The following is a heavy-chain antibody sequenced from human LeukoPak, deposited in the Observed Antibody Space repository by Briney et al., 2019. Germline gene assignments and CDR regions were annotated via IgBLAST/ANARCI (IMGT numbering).Heavy chain of an antibody. J-gene: IGHJ4*02. CDR1: GPTSSTFW. Sequence: GGVLRLSCAASGPTSSTFWMTCVRHAPRGGRGWVAKIQQEGSEKYYVDSVKGRFTISRDNANKSTYMQMSRQRAEDTAVYYCARDRNTDFWSGYCTNYFDFWARGTLVSVS. V-gene: IGHV3-7*01. CDR2: IQQEGSEK. CDR3: ARDRNTDFWSGYCTNYFDF. D-gene: IGHD3-3*01.